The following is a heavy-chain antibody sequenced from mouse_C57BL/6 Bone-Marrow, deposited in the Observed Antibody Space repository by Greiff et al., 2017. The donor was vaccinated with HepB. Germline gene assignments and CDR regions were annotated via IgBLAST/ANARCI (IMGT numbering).Heavy chain of an antibody. D-gene: IGHD1-1*01. J-gene: IGHJ2*01. Sequence: VQLQQSGAELVKPGASVKMSCKASGYTFTSYWITWVKQRPGQGLEWIGDIYPVGGSTNYNEKFKSKATLPVDTSSSTAYMQLSSLTSKDSAVYYCAISLHYGSRLYYWGQGTTLTVSS. CDR2: IYPVGGST. CDR3: AISLHYGSRLYY. V-gene: IGHV1-55*01. CDR1: GYTFTSYW.